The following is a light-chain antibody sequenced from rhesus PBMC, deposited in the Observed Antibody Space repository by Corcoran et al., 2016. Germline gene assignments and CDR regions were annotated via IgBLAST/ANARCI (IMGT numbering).Light chain of an antibody. CDR1: QGISNA. CDR3: QQRNSSPLT. Sequence: DIQMTQSPSSLSASVGDKVTITCRASQGISNALAWYQQKPVKAPMLLIYAASTLQSGVPSRFSGSGSGTDFTLPISSLQPEDVAFSYWQQRNSSPLTFGPGPKLDIK. J-gene: IGKJ3*01. CDR2: AAS. V-gene: IGKV1-33*01.